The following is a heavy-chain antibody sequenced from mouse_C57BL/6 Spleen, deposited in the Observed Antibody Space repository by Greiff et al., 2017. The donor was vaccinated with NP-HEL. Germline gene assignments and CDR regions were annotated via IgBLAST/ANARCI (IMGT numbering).Heavy chain of an antibody. CDR3: ARGGGFYWYFDV. CDR2: IHPNSGST. J-gene: IGHJ1*03. Sequence: QVHVKQPGAELVKPGASVKLSCKASGYTFTSYWMHWIGMIHPNSGSTNYNEKFKSKATLTVDKSSSTAYMQLSSLTSEDSAVYYCARGGGFYWYFDVWGTGTTVTVSS. CDR1: GYTFTSYW. V-gene: IGHV1-64*01.